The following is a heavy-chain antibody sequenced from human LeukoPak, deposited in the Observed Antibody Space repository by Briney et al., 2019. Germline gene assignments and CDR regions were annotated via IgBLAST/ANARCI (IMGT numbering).Heavy chain of an antibody. CDR1: GFTFSDYY. D-gene: IGHD4-17*01. Sequence: GGSLRLSCAASGFTFSDYYMSWIRQAPGKGLEWVSYISSSGSTIYYADSVEGRFTISRDNAKNSLYLQMNSLRAEDTAVYYCARAMIKRLRFSYYFDYWGQGTLVTVSS. J-gene: IGHJ4*02. CDR2: ISSSGSTI. CDR3: ARAMIKRLRFSYYFDY. V-gene: IGHV3-11*01.